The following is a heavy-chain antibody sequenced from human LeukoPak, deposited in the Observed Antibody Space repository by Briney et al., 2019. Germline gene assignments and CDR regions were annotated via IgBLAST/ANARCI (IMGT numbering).Heavy chain of an antibody. J-gene: IGHJ4*02. V-gene: IGHV4-61*02. CDR3: ARDRYSSGWYEDY. CDR2: IYTSGST. CDR1: GGSISSSSYH. Sequence: SETLSLTCTVSGGSISSSSYHWSWIRPPAGKGLEWIGRIYTSGSTNYNPSLKSRVTISVDTSKNQFSLKLSSVTAADTAVYYCARDRYSSGWYEDYWGQGTLVTASS. D-gene: IGHD6-19*01.